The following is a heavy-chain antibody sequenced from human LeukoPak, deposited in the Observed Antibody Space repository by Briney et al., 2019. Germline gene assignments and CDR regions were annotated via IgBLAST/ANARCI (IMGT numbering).Heavy chain of an antibody. CDR2: IYYSGST. D-gene: IGHD6-19*01. Sequence: SETLSLTCAVYGGSFSGYYWSWIRQPPGKGLEWIGSIYYSGSTYYNPSLKSRVTISVDTSKNQFSLKLSSVTAADTAVYYCARHGEGYSSGWYSDAFDIWGQGTMVTVSS. CDR1: GGSFSGYY. J-gene: IGHJ3*02. V-gene: IGHV4-34*01. CDR3: ARHGEGYSSGWYSDAFDI.